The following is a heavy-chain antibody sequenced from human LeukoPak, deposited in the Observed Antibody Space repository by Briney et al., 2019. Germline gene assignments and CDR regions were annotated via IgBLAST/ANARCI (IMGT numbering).Heavy chain of an antibody. CDR3: ARGRKEDYGPSPEAPY. D-gene: IGHD4/OR15-4a*01. CDR2: INHSGST. V-gene: IGHV4-34*01. Sequence: SETLSLTCAVYGGSFSGYYWSWIRQPPGKGLEWIGEINHSGSTNYNPSLKSRVTISVDTSKNQFSLKLSSVTAADTAVYYCARGRKEDYGPSPEAPYWGQGTLVTVSS. CDR1: GGSFSGYY. J-gene: IGHJ4*02.